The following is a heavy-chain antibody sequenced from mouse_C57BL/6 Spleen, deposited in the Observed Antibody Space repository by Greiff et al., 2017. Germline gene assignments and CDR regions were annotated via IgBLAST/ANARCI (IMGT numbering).Heavy chain of an antibody. D-gene: IGHD2-4*01. J-gene: IGHJ2*01. Sequence: EVKLQQSGPELVKPGASVKISCKASGYTFTDYYMNWVKQSHGKSLEWIGDINPNNGGTSYNQKFKGKATLTVDKSSSTAYMELRSLTSEDSAVYYCARAHRLRRLEYFDYWGQGTTLTVSS. CDR1: GYTFTDYY. CDR2: INPNNGGT. V-gene: IGHV1-26*01. CDR3: ARAHRLRRLEYFDY.